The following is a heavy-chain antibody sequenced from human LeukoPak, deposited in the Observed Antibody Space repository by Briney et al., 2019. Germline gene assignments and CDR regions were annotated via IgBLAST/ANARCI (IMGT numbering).Heavy chain of an antibody. CDR1: GGSFSGYY. CDR2: IYSGGST. CDR3: ARVDTAMVVDY. V-gene: IGHV3-53*01. J-gene: IGHJ4*02. Sequence: LSLTCAVYGGSFSGYYWSWIRQAPGKGLEWVSVIYSGGSTYYADSVKGRFTISRDNSKNTLYLQMNSLRAEDTAVYYCARVDTAMVVDYWGQGTLVTVSS. D-gene: IGHD5-18*01.